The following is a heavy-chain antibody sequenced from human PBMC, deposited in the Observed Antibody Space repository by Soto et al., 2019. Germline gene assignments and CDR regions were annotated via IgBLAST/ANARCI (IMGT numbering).Heavy chain of an antibody. CDR1: GFTFSSYG. D-gene: IGHD2-2*01. CDR2: ISYDGSNK. CDR3: AYYSCSSTSCYELQYYYYGMDV. Sequence: GGSLRLSCAASGFTFSSYGMHWVRQAPGKGLERVAVISYDGSNKYYADSVKGRFTISRDNSKNTLYLQMNSLRAEDTAVYYCAYYSCSSTSCYELQYYYYGMDVWGQGTTVTVS. J-gene: IGHJ6*02. V-gene: IGHV3-30*03.